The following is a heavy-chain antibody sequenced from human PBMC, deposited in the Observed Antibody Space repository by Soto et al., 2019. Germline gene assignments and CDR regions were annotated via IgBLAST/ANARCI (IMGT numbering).Heavy chain of an antibody. CDR1: GFSFSDHS. CDR2: ISSNSDTT. CDR3: ARLPKGSVVTA. Sequence: LVASGGGLVYPGGSLRLSCVASGFSFSDHSMNWVRQAPGKGLQWISYISSNSDTTYYADSVKGRFTVSRDNAKNALFLQMNSLRDDDTATYYCARLPKGSVVTAWRQRARVTVSS. J-gene: IGHJ4*02. V-gene: IGHV3-48*02. D-gene: IGHD2-21*02.